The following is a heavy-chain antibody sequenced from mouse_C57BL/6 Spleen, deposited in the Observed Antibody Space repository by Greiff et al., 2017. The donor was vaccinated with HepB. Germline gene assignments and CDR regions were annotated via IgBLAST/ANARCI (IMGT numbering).Heavy chain of an antibody. Sequence: EVQVVESGGDLVKPGGSLKLSCAASGFTFSSYGMSWVRQTPDKRLEWVATISSGGSYTYYPDSVKGRFTISRDNAKNTLYLQMSSLKSEDTAMYYCARLGDSSGYAYFDYWGQGTTLTVSS. CDR3: ARLGDSSGYAYFDY. J-gene: IGHJ2*01. CDR2: ISSGGSYT. CDR1: GFTFSSYG. V-gene: IGHV5-6*01. D-gene: IGHD3-2*02.